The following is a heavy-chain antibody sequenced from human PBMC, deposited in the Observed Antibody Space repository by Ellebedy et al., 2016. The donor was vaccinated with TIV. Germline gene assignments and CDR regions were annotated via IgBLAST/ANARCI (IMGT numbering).Heavy chain of an antibody. Sequence: ASVKVSXXASGYTFTSYDINWVRQAPGQGLEWLGWISLYNGNTNYAHKLQGRVTMTTDTSTSTAYMELRSLRSDDTAVYYCARVKAPMIVVVTAASDIWGQGTMVTVSS. CDR2: ISLYNGNT. CDR1: GYTFTSYD. J-gene: IGHJ3*02. CDR3: ARVKAPMIVVVTAASDI. V-gene: IGHV1-18*01. D-gene: IGHD3-22*01.